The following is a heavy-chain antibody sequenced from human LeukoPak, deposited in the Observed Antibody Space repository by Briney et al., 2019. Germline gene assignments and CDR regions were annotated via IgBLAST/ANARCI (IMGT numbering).Heavy chain of an antibody. Sequence: PSETLSLTCTVSGGSISSGSYYWSWIRQPAGKGLEWIGRIYTSGSTNYNPSLKSRVTISAYTSKNQFSLELSSVTAADTAVYFCARAVDRLTYYYYYMDVWGKGTTVTVSS. D-gene: IGHD4-23*01. CDR1: GGSISSGSYY. CDR2: IYTSGST. J-gene: IGHJ6*03. V-gene: IGHV4-61*02. CDR3: ARAVDRLTYYYYYMDV.